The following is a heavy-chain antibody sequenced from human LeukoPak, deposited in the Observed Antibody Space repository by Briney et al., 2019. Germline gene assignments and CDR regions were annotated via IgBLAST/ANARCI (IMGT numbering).Heavy chain of an antibody. D-gene: IGHD5-18*01. Sequence: LPGGSLRLSCVASGFILSSYSMNWVRQAPGKGLEWVSYIRSSSSTIYYADSVKGRFTISRDNAKNTLYLQMNSLRAEDTAVYYCAKDRPGVTAMVADFDYWGQGTLVTVSS. CDR1: GFILSSYS. CDR2: IRSSSSTI. J-gene: IGHJ4*02. CDR3: AKDRPGVTAMVADFDY. V-gene: IGHV3-48*01.